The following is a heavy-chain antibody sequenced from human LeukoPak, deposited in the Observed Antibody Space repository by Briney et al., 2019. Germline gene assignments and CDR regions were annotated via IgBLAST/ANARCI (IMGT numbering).Heavy chain of an antibody. Sequence: LRLSCAASGFTVSSNYMSWVRQPPGKGLEWIGYIYYSGSTYYNPSLKSRVTISVDTSKNQFSLKLSSVTAADTAVYYCAREANWEPQGGYWGQGTLVTVSS. J-gene: IGHJ4*02. V-gene: IGHV4-30-4*08. CDR3: AREANWEPQGGY. CDR2: IYYSGST. CDR1: GFTVSSNY. D-gene: IGHD7-27*01.